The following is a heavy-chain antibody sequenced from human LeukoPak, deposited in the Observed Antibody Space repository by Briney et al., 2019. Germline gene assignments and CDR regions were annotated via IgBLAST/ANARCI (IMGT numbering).Heavy chain of an antibody. Sequence: ASVKVSCKASGYTFTTYAMNWVRQAPGQGLEWMGWINTNTGNPTYAQGFTGRFVFSLDTSVSTAFLQISSLKAEDTAVYYCARRYSGWPSYFDYWGQGTLVTVSS. J-gene: IGHJ4*02. D-gene: IGHD6-19*01. V-gene: IGHV7-4-1*02. CDR2: INTNTGNP. CDR3: ARRYSGWPSYFDY. CDR1: GYTFTTYA.